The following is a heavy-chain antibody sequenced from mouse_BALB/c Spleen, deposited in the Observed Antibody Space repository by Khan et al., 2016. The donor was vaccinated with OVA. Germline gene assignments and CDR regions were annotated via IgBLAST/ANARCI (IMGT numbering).Heavy chain of an antibody. V-gene: IGHV5-6*01. CDR3: ERLAYYYDSEGFTY. CDR1: GFTFSTYG. J-gene: IGHJ3*01. CDR2: ISSGGSYT. Sequence: EVELVESGGDLVKPEGSLKLSCAASGFTFSTYGMSWVRQTPDKRLEWVATISSGGSYTYYPDSVQGRFTISRDNAKNTTYLQMSSLKSEDTAMFYCERLAYYYDSEGFTYWGQGTLVTVSA. D-gene: IGHD1-1*01.